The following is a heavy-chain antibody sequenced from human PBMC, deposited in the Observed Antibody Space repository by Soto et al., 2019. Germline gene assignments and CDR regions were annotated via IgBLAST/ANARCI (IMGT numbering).Heavy chain of an antibody. Sequence: PSETLSLTCTFSDGSNSIDNHWSCIRHPPAKGLEWIGHIYYSGNTDYNPSLKSRLAISIDTSKNQFSLKLSSVTAADTAVDFCAREGGESSDGLYYFDAWGQGSMVTVSS. J-gene: IGHJ4*02. CDR1: DGSNSIDNH. V-gene: IGHV4-30-4*01. CDR2: IYYSGNT. D-gene: IGHD3-16*01. CDR3: AREGGESSDGLYYFDA.